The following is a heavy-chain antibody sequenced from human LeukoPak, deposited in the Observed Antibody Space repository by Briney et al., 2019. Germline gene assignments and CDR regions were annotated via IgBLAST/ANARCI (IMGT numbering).Heavy chain of an antibody. CDR2: IYTSGIT. Sequence: PSETLSLTCTASGGSISTYYWRWIRQPAGKGLECIGRIYTSGITNYNPSLKSRVTMSVDTSKNQFSLKLSSVTAADTAVYYCARGVTVAGTFRWFDPWGQGTLVTVSS. CDR3: ARGVTVAGTFRWFDP. J-gene: IGHJ5*02. CDR1: GGSISTYY. D-gene: IGHD6-19*01. V-gene: IGHV4-4*07.